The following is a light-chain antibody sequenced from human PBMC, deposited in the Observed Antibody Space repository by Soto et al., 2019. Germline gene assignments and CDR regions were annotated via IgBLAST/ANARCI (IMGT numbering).Light chain of an antibody. CDR2: SAS. J-gene: IGKJ3*01. CDR3: QQSYSTPLFT. V-gene: IGKV1-39*01. CDR1: QSISSS. Sequence: DLQMTQSPSSLFASVGDRVTITCRASQSISSSLNWYQQRLGKAPKLLIYSASSLQIGVPSRFSGSGSGTDFTLTISSLQPEDFATYYCQQSYSTPLFTFGPGTNVDFK.